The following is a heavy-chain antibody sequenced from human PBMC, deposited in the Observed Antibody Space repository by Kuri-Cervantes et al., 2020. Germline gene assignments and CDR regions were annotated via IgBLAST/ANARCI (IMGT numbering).Heavy chain of an antibody. CDR3: TTDRGVLLWFGEFTDYYFDY. CDR1: GFTFSSYG. Sequence: GESLKISCAASGFTFSSYGMHWVRQAPGKGLEWVAVISYDGSNKYYADSVKGRFTISRDNSKNTLYLQMNSLKTEDTAVYYCTTDRGVLLWFGEFTDYYFDYWGQGTLVTVSS. J-gene: IGHJ4*02. V-gene: IGHV3-30*03. CDR2: ISYDGSNK. D-gene: IGHD3-10*01.